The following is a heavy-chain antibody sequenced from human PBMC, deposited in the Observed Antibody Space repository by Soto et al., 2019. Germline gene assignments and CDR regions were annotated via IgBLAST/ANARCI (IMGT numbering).Heavy chain of an antibody. V-gene: IGHV4-39*01. CDR1: GGSISSSSYY. CDR2: SYYSGST. Sequence: QLQLQESGPGLVKPSETLSLTCTVSGGSISSSSYYWGWIRQPPGKGLEWIGSSYYSGSTYYNPSLKSRVTISVDTSKNQFSLKLISVTAADTAVYYCARQVVPAAMKPPRWDYYHYGMDVWGQGTTVTVSS. J-gene: IGHJ6*02. D-gene: IGHD2-2*01. CDR3: ARQVVPAAMKPPRWDYYHYGMDV.